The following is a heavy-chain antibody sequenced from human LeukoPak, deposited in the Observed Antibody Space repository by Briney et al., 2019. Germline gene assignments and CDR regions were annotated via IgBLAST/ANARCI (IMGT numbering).Heavy chain of an antibody. V-gene: IGHV4-61*01. CDR2: IYYSGST. CDR3: ARYTAARRDAFDI. J-gene: IGHJ3*02. Sequence: PSETLSLTCTVSGGSISSSSYYWSWIRQPPGKGLEWIGYIYYSGSTNYNPSLKSRVTISVDTSKNQFSLKLSSVTAADTAVYYCARYTAARRDAFDIWGQGTMVTVSS. D-gene: IGHD6-6*01. CDR1: GGSISSSSYY.